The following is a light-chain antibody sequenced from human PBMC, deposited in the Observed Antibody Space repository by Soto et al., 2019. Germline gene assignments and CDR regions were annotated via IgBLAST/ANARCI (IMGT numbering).Light chain of an antibody. CDR1: SSNIGNNY. Sequence: QSVLTQPPSVSAAPGQKVTISCSGSSSNIGNNYVFWYQQLPGTAPKLLIYDNDKRPSGIPDRFSGSKSGTSATLGITGLQPGYEADYYCATWHSSLSVGVFCGGTKLTLL. V-gene: IGLV1-51*01. CDR3: ATWHSSLSVGV. CDR2: DND. J-gene: IGLJ2*01.